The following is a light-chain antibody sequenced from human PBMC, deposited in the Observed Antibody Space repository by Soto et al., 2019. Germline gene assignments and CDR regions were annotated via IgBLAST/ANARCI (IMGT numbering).Light chain of an antibody. CDR3: GTWDSSLSAV. CDR1: SSNIGNNY. CDR2: ENN. V-gene: IGLV1-51*02. Sequence: QSVLTQPPSVSAAPGQKVTISCSGSSSNIGNNYVSWYQQLPGTAPKLLIYENNKRPSGIPDRFSGSKSGTSATLCITGLQTGDEADYYCGTWDSSLSAVFGGGTQLTVL. J-gene: IGLJ7*01.